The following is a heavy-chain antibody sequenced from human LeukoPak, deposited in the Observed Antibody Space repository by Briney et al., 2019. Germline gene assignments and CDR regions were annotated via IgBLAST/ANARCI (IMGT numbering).Heavy chain of an antibody. CDR1: VYTFTGYY. D-gene: IGHD5-12*01. V-gene: IGHV1-2*02. Sequence: ASLKVSCKASVYTFTGYYMHWVRQAPGQGLEWMGWINPNSGGTNYAQKFQGRVTMTKDTSISTAYMDLNRLRSDDTAVYYCARDTLGYSGYPDYWGQGTLVTVSS. CDR3: ARDTLGYSGYPDY. CDR2: INPNSGGT. J-gene: IGHJ4*02.